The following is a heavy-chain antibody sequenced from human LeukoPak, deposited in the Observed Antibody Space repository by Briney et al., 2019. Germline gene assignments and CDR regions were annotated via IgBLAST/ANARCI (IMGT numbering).Heavy chain of an antibody. CDR1: GYSFTNYW. CDR3: ARVFSAAIYYYMDV. D-gene: IGHD2-2*01. J-gene: IGHJ6*03. Sequence: GESLKISCKGSGYSFTNYWIAWVRQMPGKGLEGMGIIYPGDSDTRYSPSFEGQVTISADRSINTAYLQWSSLKASDTAMYYCARVFSAAIYYYMDVWGKGTTVTVSS. CDR2: IYPGDSDT. V-gene: IGHV5-51*01.